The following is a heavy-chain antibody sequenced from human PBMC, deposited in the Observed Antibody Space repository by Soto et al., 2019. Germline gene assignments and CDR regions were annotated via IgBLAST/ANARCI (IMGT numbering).Heavy chain of an antibody. CDR3: SKDPSSTSTSYYMAV. CDR2: ISGSGGST. CDR1: GFRFSNYA. Sequence: PGGSLRLSCAASGFRFSNYAMSWVRQAPGKGLEWVSGISGSGGSTYYADSVKGRFTISRDNSKNTLYLQMNSLRAEDTAVYYCSKDPSSTSTSYYMAVWGQGTMVTVS. J-gene: IGHJ6*03. D-gene: IGHD2-2*01. V-gene: IGHV3-23*01.